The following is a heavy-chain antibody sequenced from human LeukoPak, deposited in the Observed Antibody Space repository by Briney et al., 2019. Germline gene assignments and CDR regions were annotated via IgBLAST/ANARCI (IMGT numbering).Heavy chain of an antibody. D-gene: IGHD2-2*01. Sequence: GGSLRLSCAASGNYWMHWVRQAPGKGLVWVSHINGDGSWTTYADSVKGRFTISKDNAKNTVYLQMNNLRAEDTAVYYCVSFYESYWGRGTLVTVSS. J-gene: IGHJ4*02. V-gene: IGHV3-74*01. CDR2: INGDGSWT. CDR1: GNYW. CDR3: VSFYESY.